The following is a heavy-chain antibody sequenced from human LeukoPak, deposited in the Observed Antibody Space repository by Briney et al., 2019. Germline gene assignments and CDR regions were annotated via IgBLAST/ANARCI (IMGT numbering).Heavy chain of an antibody. CDR3: AGLVPRVLRYFDWSP. J-gene: IGHJ5*02. CDR2: INHSGST. D-gene: IGHD3-9*01. V-gene: IGHV4-34*01. CDR1: GGSSSGYY. Sequence: KPSETLSLTCAVYGGSSSGYYWSWIRQPPGKGLEWIGEINHSGSTNYNPSLKSRVTISVDTSKNQFSLKLSSVTAADTAVYYCAGLVPRVLRYFDWSPWGQGTLVTVSS.